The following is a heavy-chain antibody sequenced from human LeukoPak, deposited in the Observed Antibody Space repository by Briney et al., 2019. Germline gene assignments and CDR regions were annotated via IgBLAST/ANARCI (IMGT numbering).Heavy chain of an antibody. CDR1: GGTFSSYA. D-gene: IGHD4-23*01. CDR3: ARMQDGGNNALHSYFDY. J-gene: IGHJ4*02. V-gene: IGHV1-69*05. Sequence: SVTVSCKASGGTFSSYAISWVRQAPGQGLEWMGGIIPIFGTAYYAQKLQGRVTITTDEYTSTAYMELSSRRSEDTAVYYCARMQDGGNNALHSYFDYWGQGTLVTVSS. CDR2: IIPIFGTA.